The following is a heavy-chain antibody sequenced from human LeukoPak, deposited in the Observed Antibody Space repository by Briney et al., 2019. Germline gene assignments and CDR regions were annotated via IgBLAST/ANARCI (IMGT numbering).Heavy chain of an antibody. V-gene: IGHV3-48*03. Sequence: GGSLRLSCAASGFTFSSYEMNWVRQAPGKGLEWVSYISSSGSTIYYADSVKGRFTIFRDNAKHSLYLQMNSLRAEDTAVYYCARDHSGIYYNEGYWGPGTLVTVSS. CDR3: ARDHSGIYYNEGY. CDR2: ISSSGSTI. D-gene: IGHD3-10*01. CDR1: GFTFSSYE. J-gene: IGHJ4*02.